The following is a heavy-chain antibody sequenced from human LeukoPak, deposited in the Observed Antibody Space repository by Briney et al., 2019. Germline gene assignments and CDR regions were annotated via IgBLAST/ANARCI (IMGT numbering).Heavy chain of an antibody. CDR3: ARAPPVEYCSSTSCYRGYYYYYYMDV. Sequence: SETLSLTCAVYGGSFSGYYWSWIRQPPGKGLEWIGEINHSGRTNYNPSLKSRVSISVAPSKNQFSLKLSSVPAADTAVYYCARAPPVEYCSSTSCYRGYYYYYYMDVWGKGTTVTVSS. CDR2: INHSGRT. V-gene: IGHV4-34*01. J-gene: IGHJ6*03. D-gene: IGHD2-2*01. CDR1: GGSFSGYY.